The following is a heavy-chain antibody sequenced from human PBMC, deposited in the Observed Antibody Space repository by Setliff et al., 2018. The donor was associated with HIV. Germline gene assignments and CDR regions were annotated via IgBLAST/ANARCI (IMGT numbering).Heavy chain of an antibody. V-gene: IGHV3-15*01. D-gene: IGHD2-21*01. Sequence: GSLRLSCAASGFSFSNYAMTWVRQAPGKGLEWLGRIKKSSDGGKTDDASPVKGRFTISRDDSKNTLYLQMNSLKIEDTAVYFCATDNGPSYSMDIWGQGTTVTVS. CDR3: ATDNGPSYSMDI. J-gene: IGHJ6*02. CDR2: IKKSSDGGKT. CDR1: GFSFSNYA.